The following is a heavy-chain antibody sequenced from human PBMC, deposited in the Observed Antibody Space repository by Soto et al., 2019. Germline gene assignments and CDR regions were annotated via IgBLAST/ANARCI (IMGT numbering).Heavy chain of an antibody. Sequence: SETLSLTCTVSGGSINRYFWSWIRQSPGKGLEWIGHIYYSGSTSYSPSLKSRVSISVDTSKNQFSLEVHSVTAADTAVYYCARAGTNMVQFDYWGQGTLVTVSS. V-gene: IGHV4-59*01. D-gene: IGHD3-10*01. CDR3: ARAGTNMVQFDY. CDR1: GGSINRYF. CDR2: IYYSGST. J-gene: IGHJ4*02.